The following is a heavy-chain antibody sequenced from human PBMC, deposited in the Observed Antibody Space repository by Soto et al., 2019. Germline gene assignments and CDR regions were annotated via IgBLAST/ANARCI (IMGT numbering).Heavy chain of an antibody. CDR1: GFTFSSYG. Sequence: SLRLSCAASGFTFSSYGMHWVRQAPGKGLEWVAVISYDGSNKYYADSVKGRFTISRDNSKNTLYLQMNSLRAEDTAVYYCAKDLYPSNYYDSSGYYYPTRYYYYGMDVWGQGTTVTVSS. CDR3: AKDLYPSNYYDSSGYYYPTRYYYYGMDV. V-gene: IGHV3-30*18. D-gene: IGHD3-22*01. J-gene: IGHJ6*02. CDR2: ISYDGSNK.